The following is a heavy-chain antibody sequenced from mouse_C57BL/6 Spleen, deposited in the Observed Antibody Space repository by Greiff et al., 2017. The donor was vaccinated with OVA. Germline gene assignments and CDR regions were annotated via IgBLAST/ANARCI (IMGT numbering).Heavy chain of an antibody. V-gene: IGHV1-18*01. D-gene: IGHD1-1*01. CDR2: INPNNGGT. Sequence: EVQLMESGPELVKPGSSVKIPCKASGYTFTDYNMDWVKQSHGKSLEWIGDINPNNGGTIYNQKFKGKATLTVDKSSSTAYMELRSLTSEDTAVYYCARRYGDAMDYWGQGTSVTVSS. CDR3: ARRYGDAMDY. J-gene: IGHJ4*01. CDR1: GYTFTDYN.